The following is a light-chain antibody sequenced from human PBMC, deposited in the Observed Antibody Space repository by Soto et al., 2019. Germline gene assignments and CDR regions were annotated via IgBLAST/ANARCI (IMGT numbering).Light chain of an antibody. CDR2: EVS. Sequence: QSALTQPASVSGSPGQSITISCTGTSSDVGGYNYVSWYQQHPGKAPKLMIYEVSNRPSGVSNRFSGSKSGNTASLTISGLQAEDEADYYCSSYTSISTLLVVFGGGTKLTVL. V-gene: IGLV2-14*01. J-gene: IGLJ2*01. CDR3: SSYTSISTLLVV. CDR1: SSDVGGYNY.